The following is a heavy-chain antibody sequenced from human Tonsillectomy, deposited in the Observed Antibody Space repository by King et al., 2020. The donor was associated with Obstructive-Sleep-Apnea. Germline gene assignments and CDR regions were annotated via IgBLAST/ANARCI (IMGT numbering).Heavy chain of an antibody. CDR3: AHTRSQVATTLLSYFDY. J-gene: IGHJ4*02. V-gene: IGHV2-5*02. D-gene: IGHD5-12*01. CDR2: IYWDGDK. Sequence: ITLKESGPTLVKPTQTLTLTCTFSWFSLSTSGVGVGWIRQPPGKALEWLALIYWDGDKRYSPSLKSRLTITKDTSKNQVVLTMTNMDPVDTATYYCAHTRSQVATTLLSYFDYWGQGTLVTVSS. CDR1: WFSLSTSGVG.